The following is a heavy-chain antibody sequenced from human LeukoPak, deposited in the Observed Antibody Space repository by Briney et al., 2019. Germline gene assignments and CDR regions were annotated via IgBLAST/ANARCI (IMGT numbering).Heavy chain of an antibody. CDR3: ARRSAPIYCSYASCYEIDY. CDR2: INHSGTT. J-gene: IGHJ4*02. V-gene: IGHV4-34*01. D-gene: IGHD2-2*01. CDR1: GGFFNDYY. Sequence: SETLSLTWAVYGGFFNDYYWSWIRQPPGKGLEWLGEINHSGTTNYNPSLESRLTISVDTSKNQFSLKLSSVTAADTAVYYCARRSAPIYCSYASCYEIDYWGQGTLVTVSS.